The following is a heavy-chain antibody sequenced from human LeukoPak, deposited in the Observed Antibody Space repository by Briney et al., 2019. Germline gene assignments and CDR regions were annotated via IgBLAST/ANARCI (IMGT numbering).Heavy chain of an antibody. V-gene: IGHV3-74*01. CDR2: INSDGSST. CDR3: ARAGSGSYYNVYYFDY. D-gene: IGHD3-10*01. Sequence: GGSLRLSCAASGFTFSIYWMHWVRQAPGKGLVWVSRINSDGSSTSYADSVKGRFTISRDNAKNTLYLQMNSLRAEDTAVYYCARAGSGSYYNVYYFDYWGQGTLVTVSS. J-gene: IGHJ4*02. CDR1: GFTFSIYW.